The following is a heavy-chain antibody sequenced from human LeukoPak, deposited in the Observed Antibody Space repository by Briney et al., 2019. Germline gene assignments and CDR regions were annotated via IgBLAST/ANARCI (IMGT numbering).Heavy chain of an antibody. Sequence: GGSLRLSCAASGFTFSSYAMHWVRQAPGKGLEWVAVISYDGSNKYYADSVKGRFTISRDNSKNTLYLQMNSLRAEDTAVYYCARGPPDGSGSYYPGAYWGQGTLVTVSS. V-gene: IGHV3-30-3*01. CDR2: ISYDGSNK. J-gene: IGHJ4*02. D-gene: IGHD3-10*01. CDR3: ARGPPDGSGSYYPGAY. CDR1: GFTFSSYA.